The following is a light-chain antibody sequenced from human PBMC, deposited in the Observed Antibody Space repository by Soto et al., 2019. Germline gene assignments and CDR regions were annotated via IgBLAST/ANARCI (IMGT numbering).Light chain of an antibody. V-gene: IGKV1D-12*01. CDR3: QQTHSFPIT. J-gene: IGKJ5*01. CDR2: SAS. Sequence: DIQMTQSPSSVSASVGDRVTITCRASQGISNWLAWYRQNPGKAPDLLISSASSLQSGVPSRFSGSGSGTDFTLTISSLQPEDFAIYYCQQTHSFPITFGQGTRLEIK. CDR1: QGISNW.